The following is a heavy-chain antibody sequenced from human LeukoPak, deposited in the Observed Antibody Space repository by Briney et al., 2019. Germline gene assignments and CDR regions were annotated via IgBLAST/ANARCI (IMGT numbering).Heavy chain of an antibody. CDR2: INPNSGGT. CDR3: ARDAPYSNYQTIVY. CDR1: GYTFTGYY. Sequence: ASVKVSCKASGYTFTGYYMHWVRQAPGQGPEWMGWINPNSGGTNYAQKFQGRVTMTRDMSISTAYMELSRLRSDDTAVYYCARDAPYSNYQTIVYWGQGTLVTVSS. D-gene: IGHD4-11*01. J-gene: IGHJ4*02. V-gene: IGHV1-2*02.